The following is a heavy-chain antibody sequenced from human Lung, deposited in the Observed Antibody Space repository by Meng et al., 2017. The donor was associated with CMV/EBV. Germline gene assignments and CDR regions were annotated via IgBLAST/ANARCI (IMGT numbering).Heavy chain of an antibody. Sequence: GYTFTSYGISWVRRAPGQGLEWMGWISAYNGNTNYAQKLQDRVTMTTDTSTSTAYMELRSLRSDDTAVYYCARERYYDSSGQYYFDYWGQGTLVTVSS. J-gene: IGHJ4*02. V-gene: IGHV1-18*01. CDR3: ARERYYDSSGQYYFDY. CDR1: GYTFTSYG. D-gene: IGHD3-22*01. CDR2: ISAYNGNT.